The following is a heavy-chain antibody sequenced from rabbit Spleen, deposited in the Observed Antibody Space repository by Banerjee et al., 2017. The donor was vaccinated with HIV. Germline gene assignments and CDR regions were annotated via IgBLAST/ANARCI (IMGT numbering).Heavy chain of an antibody. CDR2: IDAGSSGFT. D-gene: IGHD8-1*01. V-gene: IGHV1S40*01. J-gene: IGHJ6*01. CDR1: GFSFSSSDY. Sequence: QSLEESGGGLVQPEGSLTLTCTASGFSFSSSDYMCWVRQAPGKGLEWIACIDAGSSGFTYFATWAKGRFTISKTSSTTVTLQMTSLTAADTATYFCARDAGTSFSTYGMDLWGQGTLVTVS. CDR3: ARDAGTSFSTYGMDL.